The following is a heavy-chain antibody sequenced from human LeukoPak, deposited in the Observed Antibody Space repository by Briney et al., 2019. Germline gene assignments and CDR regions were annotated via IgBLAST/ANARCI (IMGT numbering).Heavy chain of an antibody. Sequence: SETLSLTCTVSGGSISSSSYYWGWIRQPPGKGLEWIGSIYYSGSTYYNPSLKSRVTISADTSKNQFSLKLSSVTAADTAVYYCARYRRAVAGSRPFDYWGQGTLVTVSS. CDR1: GGSISSSSYY. J-gene: IGHJ4*02. V-gene: IGHV4-39*01. CDR3: ARYRRAVAGSRPFDY. CDR2: IYYSGST. D-gene: IGHD6-19*01.